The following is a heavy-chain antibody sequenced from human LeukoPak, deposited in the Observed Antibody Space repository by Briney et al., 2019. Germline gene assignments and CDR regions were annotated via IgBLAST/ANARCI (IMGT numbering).Heavy chain of an antibody. D-gene: IGHD4-17*01. V-gene: IGHV1-2*02. CDR2: INPNSGGT. J-gene: IGHJ4*02. CDR3: ARVFDYGDYFGDY. CDR1: GYTFIGYY. Sequence: ASVKVSCKASGYTFIGYYIHWVRQAPGQGLEWMGWINPNSGGTNYAQQFQGRVTMTRDTSISTAYMELSRLTSDDTAVYYCARVFDYGDYFGDYWGQGTLVTVSS.